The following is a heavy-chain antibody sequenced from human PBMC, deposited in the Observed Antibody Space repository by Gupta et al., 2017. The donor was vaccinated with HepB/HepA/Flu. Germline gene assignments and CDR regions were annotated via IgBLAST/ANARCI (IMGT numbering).Heavy chain of an antibody. CDR2: ISGSGGST. D-gene: IGHD3-10*01. J-gene: IGHJ4*02. CDR3: AKLWLYGSGSNSDY. V-gene: IGHV3-23*01. Sequence: EVQLLESGGGLVQPGGSLRLSCAASGFTFSTYAMSWVRQAPVTGLEWVSAISGSGGSTYYADSVKGRFTISRDNSKNTLYLQMNSLRAEDTAVYYCAKLWLYGSGSNSDYWGQGTLVTVSS. CDR1: GFTFSTYA.